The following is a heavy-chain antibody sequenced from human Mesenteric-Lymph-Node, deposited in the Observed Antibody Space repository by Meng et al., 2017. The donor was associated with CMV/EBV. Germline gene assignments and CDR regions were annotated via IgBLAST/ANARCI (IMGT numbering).Heavy chain of an antibody. J-gene: IGHJ4*02. Sequence: ACGFPFSSYWMHWVRQAPGKGLVWVSRINSDGSSTSYADSVKGRFTISRDNAKNTLYLQMNSLRAEDTAVYYCARDSAMVRGVIDYWGQGTLVTVSS. V-gene: IGHV3-74*01. D-gene: IGHD3-10*01. CDR1: GFPFSSYW. CDR3: ARDSAMVRGVIDY. CDR2: INSDGSST.